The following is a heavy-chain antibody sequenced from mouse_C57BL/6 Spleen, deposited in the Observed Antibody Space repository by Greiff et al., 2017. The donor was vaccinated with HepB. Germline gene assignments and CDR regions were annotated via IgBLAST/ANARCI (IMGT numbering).Heavy chain of an antibody. CDR3: ARSRGPYAMDY. Sequence: VQLQQPGAELVRPGSSVKLSCKASGYTFTSYWMHWVKQRPIQGLEWIGNIDPSDSETHYNQKFKDKATLTVDKSSSTAYMQLSSLTSEDSAVYYCARSRGPYAMDYWGQGTSVSVSS. CDR2: IDPSDSET. CDR1: GYTFTSYW. J-gene: IGHJ4*01. V-gene: IGHV1-52*01.